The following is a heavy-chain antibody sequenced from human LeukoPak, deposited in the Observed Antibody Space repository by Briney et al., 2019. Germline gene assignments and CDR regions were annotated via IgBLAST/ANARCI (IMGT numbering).Heavy chain of an antibody. CDR3: ARLYGSGSYLLAFDI. CDR1: GFTFSSYW. D-gene: IGHD3-10*01. V-gene: IGHV3-7*03. J-gene: IGHJ3*02. CDR2: IKQDGSEK. Sequence: GGSLRLSCAASGFTFSSYWMSWVRQAPGKGLEWVANIKQDGSEKYYVDSVKGRFTISRDNAKNSLYLQMNSLRAEDTAVYYCARLYGSGSYLLAFDIWGQGTMVTVSS.